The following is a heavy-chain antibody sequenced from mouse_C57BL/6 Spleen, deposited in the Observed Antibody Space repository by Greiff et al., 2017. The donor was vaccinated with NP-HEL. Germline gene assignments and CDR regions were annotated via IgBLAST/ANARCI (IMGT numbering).Heavy chain of an antibody. CDR1: GYTFTDYE. Sequence: QVQLKESGAELVRPGASVTLSCKASGYTFTDYEMHWVKQTPVHGLEWIGAIDPETGGTAYNQKFKGKAILTADKSSSTAYMELRSLTSEDSAVYYCTRYDDYEGYFDVWGTGTTVTVSS. CDR2: IDPETGGT. V-gene: IGHV1-15*01. CDR3: TRYDDYEGYFDV. D-gene: IGHD2-4*01. J-gene: IGHJ1*03.